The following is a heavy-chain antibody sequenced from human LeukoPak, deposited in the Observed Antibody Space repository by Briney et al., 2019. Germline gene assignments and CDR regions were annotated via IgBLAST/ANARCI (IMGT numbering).Heavy chain of an antibody. D-gene: IGHD3-3*01. CDR2: IYYTGST. J-gene: IGHJ4*02. V-gene: IGHV4-59*01. CDR3: ARIILGNYFDY. CDR1: GGSISSYY. Sequence: SETLSLTCTVSGGSISSYYWSWIRQPPGKGLEWIGYIYYTGSTNYNPSLRSRVTISVDTSKNQFSLKLSSVTAADTALCYCARIILGNYFDYWGQGTLVTVSS.